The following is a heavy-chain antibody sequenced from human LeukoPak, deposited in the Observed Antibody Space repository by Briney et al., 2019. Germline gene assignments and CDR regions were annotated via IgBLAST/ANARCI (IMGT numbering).Heavy chain of an antibody. J-gene: IGHJ6*02. CDR2: TYYRSKWYN. V-gene: IGHV6-1*01. CDR1: GDSVSSNSAA. Sequence: SQTLSLTCAISGDSVSSNSAAWNWIRQSPSRGLEWLGGTYYRSKWYNDYAESVKSRIAINPDTSKNEFSLQLNSVTPEDTAVYCCARGRPSYFAMDVWGQGTTVTVSS. CDR3: ARGRPSYFAMDV.